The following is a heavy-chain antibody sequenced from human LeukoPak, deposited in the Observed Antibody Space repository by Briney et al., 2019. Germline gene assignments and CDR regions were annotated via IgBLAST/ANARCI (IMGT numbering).Heavy chain of an antibody. CDR3: ARGGLPVRGPYSRRDY. CDR2: IYTSGST. CDR1: GGSISSGSYY. Sequence: PSETLSLTCTVSGGSISSGSYYWSWIRQPAGKGLEWIGRIYTSGSTNYNPSLKSRVTISIDTSKNQFSLKLSSVTAADTAVYYCARGGLPVRGPYSRRDYWGQGTLVTVSS. V-gene: IGHV4-61*02. D-gene: IGHD6-13*01. J-gene: IGHJ4*02.